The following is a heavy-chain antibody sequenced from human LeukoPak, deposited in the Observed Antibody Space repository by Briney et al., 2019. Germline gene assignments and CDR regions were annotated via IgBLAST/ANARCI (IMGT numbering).Heavy chain of an antibody. J-gene: IGHJ4*02. V-gene: IGHV3-48*01. D-gene: IGHD2-8*01. Sequence: GGSLRLSCAASGFTFSSYSMNWVRQAPGKGLEWVSYISSSSSTIYYADSVKGRFTISRDNSKNTLYLQMNSLRAEDTAVYYCAREDCTNGVCYLLYWGQGTLVTVSS. CDR3: AREDCTNGVCYLLY. CDR2: ISSSSSTI. CDR1: GFTFSSYS.